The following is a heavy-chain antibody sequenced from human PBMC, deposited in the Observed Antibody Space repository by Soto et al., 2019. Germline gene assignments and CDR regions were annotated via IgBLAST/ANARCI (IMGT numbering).Heavy chain of an antibody. CDR2: IYHSGST. V-gene: IGHV4-4*02. CDR1: GGSISSSNW. J-gene: IGHJ6*02. D-gene: IGHD2-2*01. Sequence: QVQLQESGPGLVKPSGTLSLTCAVSGGSISSSNWWSWVRQPPGKGLEWIGEIYHSGSTNYNPSRKRRLTISVDKSKNQFSLKLSSVTAADTAVYYCARLDIVVVPAAATLDYGMDVWGQGTTVTVSS. CDR3: ARLDIVVVPAAATLDYGMDV.